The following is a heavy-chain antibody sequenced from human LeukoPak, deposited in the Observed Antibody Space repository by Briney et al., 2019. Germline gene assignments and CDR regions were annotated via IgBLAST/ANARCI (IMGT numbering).Heavy chain of an antibody. D-gene: IGHD3-9*01. CDR3: ARDDQFYDILTGYYSGYGINV. J-gene: IGHJ6*02. CDR2: IKEDGSEK. V-gene: IGHV3-7*01. Sequence: GGSLRLSCTGSGFSFSTYWMTWVRQAPGKGLEWVGHIKEDGSEKYYGDSVKGRFTISRDNAKNSVYLQMTSLRAEDTAVYYCARDDQFYDILTGYYSGYGINVWGQGTTVFVS. CDR1: GFSFSTYW.